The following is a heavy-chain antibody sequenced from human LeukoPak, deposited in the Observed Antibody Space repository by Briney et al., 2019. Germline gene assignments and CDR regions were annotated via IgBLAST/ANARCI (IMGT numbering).Heavy chain of an antibody. CDR2: ISGSGGST. CDR1: GFTFSSYA. V-gene: IGHV3-23*01. CDR3: AKSPILAVAGTRRPLDY. D-gene: IGHD6-19*01. J-gene: IGHJ4*02. Sequence: PGGSLRLSCAASGFTFSSYAMSWVRQAPGKGLEWVSAISGSGGSTYYADSVKGRFTISRGNSKNTLYLQMNSLRAEDTAVYYCAKSPILAVAGTRRPLDYWGQGTLVTVSS.